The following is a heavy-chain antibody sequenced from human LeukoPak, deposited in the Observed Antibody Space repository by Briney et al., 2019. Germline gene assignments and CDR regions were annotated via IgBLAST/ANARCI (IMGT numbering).Heavy chain of an antibody. CDR1: GGSISSYY. CDR3: ARENLLSKWFDP. J-gene: IGHJ5*02. V-gene: IGHV4-59*01. Sequence: PSETLSLTXTVSGGSISSYYWSWIRQPPGKGLEWIGYIYYSGSTNYNPSLKSRVTISVDTSKNQFSLKLSSVTAADTAVYYCARENLLSKWFDPWGQGTLVTVSS. D-gene: IGHD2/OR15-2a*01. CDR2: IYYSGST.